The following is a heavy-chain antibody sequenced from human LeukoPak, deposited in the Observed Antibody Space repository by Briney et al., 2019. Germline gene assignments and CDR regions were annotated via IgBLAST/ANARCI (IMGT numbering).Heavy chain of an antibody. Sequence: GASVKVSCKASGYTFTGYYIYWVRQAPGQGREWMGWINGNSGDTKYAQKFQGRVTMTRDTSINTVYMELSGLRSDDTAVYYCARDGDTPMVDFDYWGQGTLVTVSS. CDR1: GYTFTGYY. D-gene: IGHD5-18*01. J-gene: IGHJ4*02. V-gene: IGHV1-2*02. CDR3: ARDGDTPMVDFDY. CDR2: INGNSGDT.